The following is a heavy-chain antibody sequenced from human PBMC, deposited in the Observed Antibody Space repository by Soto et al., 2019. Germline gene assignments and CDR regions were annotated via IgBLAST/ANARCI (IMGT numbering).Heavy chain of an antibody. V-gene: IGHV3-23*01. CDR1: GFSISTHA. CDR3: ARDSSAWPNYFDS. D-gene: IGHD6-19*01. J-gene: IGHJ4*02. CDR2: FSGRSGDT. Sequence: PGGSLRLSCVASGFSISTHALPWVRQAPGKGLAWVSSFSGRSGDTYYAASVKGRFTISGDSSKNTVSRQMNNLRADDTAVYYCARDSSAWPNYFDSWGQGIQVAVSA.